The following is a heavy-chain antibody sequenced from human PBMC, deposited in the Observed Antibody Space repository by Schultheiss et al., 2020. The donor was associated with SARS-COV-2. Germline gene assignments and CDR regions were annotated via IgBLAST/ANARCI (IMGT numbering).Heavy chain of an antibody. D-gene: IGHD3-10*01. J-gene: IGHJ6*03. CDR1: GGSISSSSYY. CDR3: ARGKEEGRIYYFYYMDV. CDR2: IYYSGST. V-gene: IGHV4-61*05. Sequence: SQTLSLTCTVSGGSISSSSYYWGWIRQPPGKGLEWIGYIYYSGSTNYNPSLKSRVTISVDTSKNQFSLKLSSVTAADTALYYCARGKEEGRIYYFYYMDVWGKGTTVTVSS.